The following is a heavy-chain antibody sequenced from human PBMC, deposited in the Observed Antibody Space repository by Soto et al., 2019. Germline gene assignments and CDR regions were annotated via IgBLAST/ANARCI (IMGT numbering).Heavy chain of an antibody. D-gene: IGHD6-19*01. CDR1: GGSIRDSNYY. CDR3: ASHSGRFGIAGAGIDS. CDR2: VYYSGAT. V-gene: IGHV4-39*01. Sequence: QLQLQESGPGLVKPSDTLSLTCTVSGGSIRDSNYYWGWFRQSPGKGLGGIGSVYYSGATYYKPSLQGKVTVSVATPTHQFSRNLRSVTATDTAVYYCASHSGRFGIAGAGIDSWGQGTRVTVSS. J-gene: IGHJ5*01.